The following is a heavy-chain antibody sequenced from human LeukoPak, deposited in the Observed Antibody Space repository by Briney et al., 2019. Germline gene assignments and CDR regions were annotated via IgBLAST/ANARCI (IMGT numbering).Heavy chain of an antibody. CDR2: IDWDDDK. D-gene: IGHD4-17*01. V-gene: IGHV2-70*17. CDR1: GFSLSTAGVC. J-gene: IGHJ6*03. CDR3: ARIRWTAVTTRRYYIDA. Sequence: SGPALVKPTQTLTLTCTFSGFSLSTAGVCVVWIRQPPGKALEWLARIDWDDDKFYSTPLKTRLTISKDTSKNQVALTMTNVDPVDTATYFCARIRWTAVTTRRYYIDAWGKGTTVTVSS.